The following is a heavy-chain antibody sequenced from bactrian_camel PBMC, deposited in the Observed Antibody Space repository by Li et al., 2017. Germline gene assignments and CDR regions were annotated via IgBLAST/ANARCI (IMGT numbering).Heavy chain of an antibody. D-gene: IGHD1*01. Sequence: HVQLVESGGGSVQAGGSLRLSCTASGYTYSSNCVAWFRQAPGKEREGLAAIDIDGTTKYADSVKGQFTISRDNDKNTVYLQMMSLKPEDTATYSCAADEYLGRWCIGGYRPPNYWGQGTQVTVS. CDR1: GYTYSSNC. CDR2: IDIDGTT. V-gene: IGHV3S53*01. J-gene: IGHJ4*01. CDR3: AADEYLGRWCIGGYRPPNY.